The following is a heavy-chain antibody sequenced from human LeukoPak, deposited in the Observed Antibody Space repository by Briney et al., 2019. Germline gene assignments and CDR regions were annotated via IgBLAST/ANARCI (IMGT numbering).Heavy chain of an antibody. V-gene: IGHV3-23*01. CDR3: TRGRWGFDY. CDR2: ISGSGGST. CDR1: GFTFSSDA. Sequence: GGSLRLSCIGTGFTFSSDAMGWVRQAPGKGLEWVSGISGSGGSTYYADSVKGRFTISRDNSKNTLYLQMNSLRAEDTAVYYCTRGRWGFDYWGQGTLVIVSS. J-gene: IGHJ4*02. D-gene: IGHD7-27*01.